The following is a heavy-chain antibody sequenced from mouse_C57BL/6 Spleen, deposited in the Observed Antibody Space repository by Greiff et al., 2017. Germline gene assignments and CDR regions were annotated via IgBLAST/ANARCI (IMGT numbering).Heavy chain of an antibody. J-gene: IGHJ2*01. D-gene: IGHD2-4*01. CDR3: ARWAYDYDEVDY. Sequence: VQLQQSGAELARPGASVKLSCKASGYTFTSYGISWVKQRTGQGLEWIGEIYPRSGNTYYNEKFKGKATLTADKSSSTAYMELRSLTSEDSAVYFCARWAYDYDEVDYWGQGTTLTVSS. CDR1: GYTFTSYG. CDR2: IYPRSGNT. V-gene: IGHV1-81*01.